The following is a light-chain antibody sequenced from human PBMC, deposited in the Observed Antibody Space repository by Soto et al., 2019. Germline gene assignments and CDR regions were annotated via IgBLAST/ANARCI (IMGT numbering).Light chain of an antibody. CDR1: SSNIGAGYD. V-gene: IGLV1-40*01. CDR3: QSYDSGLRVSV. CDR2: GNS. J-gene: IGLJ2*01. Sequence: QSVLTQPPSVSGAPGQRVTISCTGSSSNIGAGYDVHWYQQLPGTAPKLLIYGNSNRPSGVPDRFSGSKSGTSASLAITGLQAEDEADYYCQSYDSGLRVSVFGGGTKLTVL.